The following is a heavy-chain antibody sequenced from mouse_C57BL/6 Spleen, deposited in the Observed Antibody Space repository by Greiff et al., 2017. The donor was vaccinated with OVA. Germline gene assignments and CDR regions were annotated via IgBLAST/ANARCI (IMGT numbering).Heavy chain of an antibody. CDR2: ISSGGDYI. Sequence: DVMLVESGEGLVKPGGSLKLSCAASGFTFSSYAMSWVRQTPEKRLEWVAYISSGGDYIYYADTVKGRFTISRDNARNTLYLQMSSLKSEDTAMYYCTRGGSSYDGFAYWGQGTLCTVSA. V-gene: IGHV5-9-1*02. CDR1: GFTFSSYA. J-gene: IGHJ3*01. CDR3: TRGGSSYDGFAY. D-gene: IGHD1-1*01.